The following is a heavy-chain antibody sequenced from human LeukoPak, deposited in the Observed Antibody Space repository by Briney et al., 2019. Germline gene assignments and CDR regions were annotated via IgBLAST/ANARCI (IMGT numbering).Heavy chain of an antibody. D-gene: IGHD2-2*01. CDR1: GGSISSGGYY. Sequence: PPETLSLTCTVSGGSISSGGYYWSWIRQHPGKGLEWIGYIYYSGSTYYSPSLKSRVTISVDTSKNQFSLKLSSVTAADTAVYYCARAHCSSTSCHGHYFDYWGQGTLVTVSS. CDR2: IYYSGST. CDR3: ARAHCSSTSCHGHYFDY. V-gene: IGHV4-31*03. J-gene: IGHJ4*02.